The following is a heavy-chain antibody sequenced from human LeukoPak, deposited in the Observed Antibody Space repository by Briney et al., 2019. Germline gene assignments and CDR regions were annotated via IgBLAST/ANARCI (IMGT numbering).Heavy chain of an antibody. J-gene: IGHJ2*01. CDR1: GFTFRSYA. CDR2: ISGSGDST. V-gene: IGHV3-23*01. Sequence: PGGSLRLSCVASGFTFRSYAMSWVRQAPGKGLEWISTISGSGDSTYYADSVKGRFTISRDNSKNTLYLQMNSLRAEDTAVYYCARDGYSSSWWYHWYFDLWGRGTLVTVSS. D-gene: IGHD6-13*01. CDR3: ARDGYSSSWWYHWYFDL.